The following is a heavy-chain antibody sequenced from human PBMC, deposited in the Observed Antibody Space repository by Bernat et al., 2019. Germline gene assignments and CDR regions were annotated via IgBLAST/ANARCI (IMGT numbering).Heavy chain of an antibody. CDR2: INHSGST. V-gene: IGHV4-34*01. Sequence: QVQLQQWGAGLLKPSETLSLTCAVYGGSFSGYYWSWIRQPPGKGLEWIGEINHSGSTNYNPSLKSRVTISVDTSKSQFSLKLSSVTAADTAVYYCARGRGRITQTWGQGTLVTVSS. J-gene: IGHJ5*02. CDR1: GGSFSGYY. CDR3: ARGRGRITQT. D-gene: IGHD3-16*01.